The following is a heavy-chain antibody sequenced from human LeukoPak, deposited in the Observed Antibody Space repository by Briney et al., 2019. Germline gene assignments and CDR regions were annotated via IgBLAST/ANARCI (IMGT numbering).Heavy chain of an antibody. CDR1: GFTFNKCW. CDR2: INPDGRDK. D-gene: IGHD2-21*02. V-gene: IGHV3-7*01. CDR3: TSWGDTTAEYFQH. J-gene: IGHJ1*01. Sequence: GGSLRLSCVVSGFTFNKCWMNWVRQAPGKGLEWVAHINPDGRDKYYVDSVKGGFTISRDNAENSLYLQMNSLRVEDTAVYYCTSWGDTTAEYFQHWGQGTLVTVSS.